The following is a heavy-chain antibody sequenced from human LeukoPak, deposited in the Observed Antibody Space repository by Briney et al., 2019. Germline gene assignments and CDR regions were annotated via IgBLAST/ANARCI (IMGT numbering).Heavy chain of an antibody. J-gene: IGHJ4*02. D-gene: IGHD5-24*01. CDR2: ISWNSATI. CDR3: AKGMGATTRPFDY. Sequence: GRSLRLSCAASEFTFNDYAMHWARQAPGKGLEWVSTISWNSATIYYADSVKGRFSISRDNAKNSLFLQMNSLRPEDTALYYCAKGMGATTRPFDYWGQGTLVTVSS. CDR1: EFTFNDYA. V-gene: IGHV3-9*01.